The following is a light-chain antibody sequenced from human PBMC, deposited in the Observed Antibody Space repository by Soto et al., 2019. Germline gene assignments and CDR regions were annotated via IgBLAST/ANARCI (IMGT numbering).Light chain of an antibody. V-gene: IGLV1-47*01. CDR1: SSNIGSNY. CDR2: RNN. Sequence: QSVLTQPPSASGTPGQRVTISCSGSSSNIGSNYVYWYQQLPGTAPKLLIYRNNQRPSGVPDRFSGSKSGTSGSLAISGPRSEDEADYYCAAWDDSLSGVVFGGGTKVTVL. J-gene: IGLJ2*01. CDR3: AAWDDSLSGVV.